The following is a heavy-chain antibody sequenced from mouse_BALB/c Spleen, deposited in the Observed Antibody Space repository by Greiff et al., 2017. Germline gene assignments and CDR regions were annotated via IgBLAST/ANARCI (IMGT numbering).Heavy chain of an antibody. CDR2: IYPGSGST. CDR1: GYNFTSYW. J-gene: IGHJ4*01. V-gene: IGHV1-55*01. CDR3: ARSGYDEGYYAMDY. D-gene: IGHD2-14*01. Sequence: QVQLQQPGAELVKPGTSVKLSCKASGYNFTSYWINWVKLRPGQGLEWIGDIYPGSGSTNYNEKFKSKATLTVDTSSSTAYMQLSSLASEDSALYYCARSGYDEGYYAMDYWGQGTSVTVSS.